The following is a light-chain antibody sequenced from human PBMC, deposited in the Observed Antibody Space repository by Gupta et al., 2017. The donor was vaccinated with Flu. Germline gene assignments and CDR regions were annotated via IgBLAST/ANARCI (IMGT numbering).Light chain of an antibody. CDR3: AACDDSLNGPV. Sequence: QSVLTPPPSASGTPGQRVTISCSGSSSNIGNNTVNWYQQLPGTAPKLLIYSNNQRPSGVPDRFSGSKSGTSASLAISGLQSEDEADYYCAACDDSLNGPVFGGGTKLTVL. CDR1: SSNIGNNT. CDR2: SNN. V-gene: IGLV1-44*01. J-gene: IGLJ3*02.